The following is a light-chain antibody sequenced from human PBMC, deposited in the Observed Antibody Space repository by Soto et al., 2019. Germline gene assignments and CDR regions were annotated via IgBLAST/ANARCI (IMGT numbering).Light chain of an antibody. CDR1: SSDVGSYNS. CDR2: DVN. CDR3: SSFTSSTSYV. Sequence: QSVLTQPASVSGSPGQSIAISCTGTSSDVGSYNSVSWYQQYPGKAPKLMIHDVNNLPSGFSDRFSGSKSGNTASLTISGLQAEDEADYYCSSFTSSTSYVFGTGTKVTVL. J-gene: IGLJ1*01. V-gene: IGLV2-14*03.